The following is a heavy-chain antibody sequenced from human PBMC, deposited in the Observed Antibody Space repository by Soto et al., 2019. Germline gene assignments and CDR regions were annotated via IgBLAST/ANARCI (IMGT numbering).Heavy chain of an antibody. V-gene: IGHV1-69*13. Sequence: SVKVSWKAYGGTISSYASRSVRQAPGQGLEWMGGIIPIFGTANYAQKFQGRVTITADESTSTAYMELSSLRSEDTAVYYCARLRGEARYYYGMDVWGQGTTVTVSS. CDR1: GGTISSYA. CDR3: ARLRGEARYYYGMDV. D-gene: IGHD6-25*01. J-gene: IGHJ6*02. CDR2: IIPIFGTA.